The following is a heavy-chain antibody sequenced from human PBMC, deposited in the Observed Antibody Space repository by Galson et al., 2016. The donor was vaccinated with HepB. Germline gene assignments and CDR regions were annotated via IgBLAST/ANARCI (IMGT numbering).Heavy chain of an antibody. CDR3: SKLTEDYYDSSGYFDY. J-gene: IGHJ4*02. CDR2: INPLFG. Sequence: SVKVSCKASGGNVTNYAINWLRQAPGHGLQWMGAINPLFGATDTSTSTAYMELRSLRSDDTAVYYCSKLTEDYYDSSGYFDYWGQGTLVTVSS. D-gene: IGHD3-22*01. CDR1: GGNVTNYA. V-gene: IGHV1-69*05.